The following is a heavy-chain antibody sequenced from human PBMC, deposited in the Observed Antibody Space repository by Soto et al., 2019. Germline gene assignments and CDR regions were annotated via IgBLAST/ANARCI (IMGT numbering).Heavy chain of an antibody. J-gene: IGHJ6*02. CDR1: GFTFSSYG. CDR2: ISYDGSNK. CDR3: AKERDYSSSCYMTFSAGMDV. D-gene: IGHD6-13*01. Sequence: QVQLVESGGGVVQPGRSLRLSCAASGFTFSSYGMHWVRQAPGKGLEWVAVISYDGSNKYYADSVKGRFTISRDNSKNTLYLQMNSLRAEDTAVYYCAKERDYSSSCYMTFSAGMDVWGQGTTVTVSS. V-gene: IGHV3-30*18.